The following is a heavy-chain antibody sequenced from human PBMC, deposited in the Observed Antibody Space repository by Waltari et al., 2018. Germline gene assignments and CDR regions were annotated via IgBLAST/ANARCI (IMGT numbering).Heavy chain of an antibody. Sequence: QVQLVQSASELKQPGASVTVSCKAAGYTFTDHAMNSVRQAPGQGLQFLGWINTNTQNPFYERGFGGRVVFSLDTSISTVYMEITSLKTEDTAVYYCARELLGGGAFDSWGQGTLVSVS. CDR3: ARELLGGGAFDS. V-gene: IGHV7-4-1*02. D-gene: IGHD3-16*01. CDR1: GYTFTDHA. J-gene: IGHJ4*02. CDR2: INTNTQNP.